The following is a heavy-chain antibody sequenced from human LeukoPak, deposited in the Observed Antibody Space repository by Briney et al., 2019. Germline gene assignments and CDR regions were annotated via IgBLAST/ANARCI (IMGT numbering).Heavy chain of an antibody. CDR3: ARVSTTVAGSDYLDY. CDR2: IRKRPNSYTT. V-gene: IGHV3-72*01. Sequence: GGSLRLSCAASGFTFSDHFMDWVRQAPGKGLEWVGRIRKRPNSYTTEYAASVQGRFAISRDDSRNSLYLQMNSLKTEDTAVYYCARVSTTVAGSDYLDYWGQGTQVTISS. CDR1: GFTFSDHF. J-gene: IGHJ4*02. D-gene: IGHD6-19*01.